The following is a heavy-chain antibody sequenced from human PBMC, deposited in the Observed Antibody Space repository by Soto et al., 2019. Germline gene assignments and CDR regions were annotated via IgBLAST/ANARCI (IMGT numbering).Heavy chain of an antibody. Sequence: NPGGSLRLSCAASGFTFSDYSMSWIRQPSGKGLEWISYISSNSNYKNHADSVKGRFTISRDNAKNSVSLQMNTLRVEDTAVYYCAREDSIIIPAVSYFWAQGAQVTVSS. D-gene: IGHD2-2*01. CDR2: ISSNSNYK. CDR3: AREDSIIIPAVSYF. V-gene: IGHV3-11*06. J-gene: IGHJ4*02. CDR1: GFTFSDYS.